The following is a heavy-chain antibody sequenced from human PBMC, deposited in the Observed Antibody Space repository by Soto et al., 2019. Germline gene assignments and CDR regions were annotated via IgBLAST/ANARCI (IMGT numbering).Heavy chain of an antibody. CDR1: GYTLTSDA. CDR3: ARSSGTAGATNY. J-gene: IGHJ4*02. D-gene: IGHD1-26*01. Sequence: ASVKLSCKASGYTLTSDARRWLRHARGQRLEWMGWINAGNGNTKYSQKFQGRVTITRDTSASTAYMELSSLRSEDTAVYYCARSSGTAGATNYWGQGTLVTV. CDR2: INAGNGNT. V-gene: IGHV1-3*01.